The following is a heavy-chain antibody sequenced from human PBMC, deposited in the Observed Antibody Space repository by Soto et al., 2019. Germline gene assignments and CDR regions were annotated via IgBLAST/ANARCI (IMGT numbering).Heavy chain of an antibody. D-gene: IGHD1-26*01. CDR3: AKGISGTYYSLDY. J-gene: IGHJ4*02. CDR1: GFTFSSYA. CDR2: ISGSGDGT. Sequence: EVPLLESGGGLVQPGGSLRLSCAASGFTFSSYAMSWVRQAPGKGLEWVSAISGSGDGTYYADSVKGRFTISRDNSKNTLYLQMNGLRAEDTAVHYCAKGISGTYYSLDYWGQGTLVTVSS. V-gene: IGHV3-23*01.